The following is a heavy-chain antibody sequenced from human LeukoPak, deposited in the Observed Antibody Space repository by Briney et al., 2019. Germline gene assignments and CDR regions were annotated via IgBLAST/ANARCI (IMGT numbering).Heavy chain of an antibody. CDR2: IYSGGST. CDR3: ARETHYYDSSGYYGAFDY. V-gene: IGHV3-53*01. J-gene: IGHJ4*02. D-gene: IGHD3-22*01. Sequence: GGSLRLSCAASGFTVSSNYMSWVRQAPGKGLEWVSVIYSGGSTYYADSVKGRFTISRDNSKNTLYLQMNSPRAEDTAVYYCARETHYYDSSGYYGAFDYWGQGTLVTVSS. CDR1: GFTVSSNY.